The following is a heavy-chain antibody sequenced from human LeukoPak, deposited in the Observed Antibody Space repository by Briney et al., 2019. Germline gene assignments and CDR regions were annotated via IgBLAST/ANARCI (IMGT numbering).Heavy chain of an antibody. J-gene: IGHJ6*03. Sequence: SETLSLICTVFGGSISSSSYFWGWIRQPAGKGLEWIGEINHSGSTNYNPSLKSRVTISVDTSKNQFSLKLSSVTAADTAVYYCARARDSSGYRTRYYYYYYMDVWGKGTTVTISS. CDR2: INHSGST. CDR1: GGSISSSSYF. CDR3: ARARDSSGYRTRYYYYYYMDV. V-gene: IGHV4-39*07. D-gene: IGHD3-22*01.